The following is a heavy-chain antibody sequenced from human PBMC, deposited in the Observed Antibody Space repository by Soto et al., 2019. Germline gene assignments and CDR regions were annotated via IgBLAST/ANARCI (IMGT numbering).Heavy chain of an antibody. V-gene: IGHV3-53*01. CDR2: IYSGGST. D-gene: IGHD6-19*01. CDR1: GFSVSSNY. J-gene: IGHJ4*02. CDR3: AKTISSGWYPTYGY. Sequence: GGSLRLSCAASGFSVSSNYMSWVRQAPGKGLEWVSVIYSGGSTYYADSVKGRFTISRDNSKNTLYLQMNSLRAEDTAVYYCAKTISSGWYPTYGYWGQGTLVTVSS.